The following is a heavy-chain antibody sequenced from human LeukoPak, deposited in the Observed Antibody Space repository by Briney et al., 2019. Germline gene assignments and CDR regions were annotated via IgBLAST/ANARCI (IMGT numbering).Heavy chain of an antibody. D-gene: IGHD6-6*01. Sequence: GGSLRLSCAASGFTFNTFCMHWVRQAPGKGLVWVSRVNSDGSNTTYADSVKGRFTISRDNAKNTLYLQMNSLRAEDTAMYYCARSGGAYSSSHPDYYSSGMDVWGPGTTVTVS. CDR1: GFTFNTFC. CDR2: VNSDGSNT. CDR3: ARSGGAYSSSHPDYYSSGMDV. V-gene: IGHV3-74*01. J-gene: IGHJ6*02.